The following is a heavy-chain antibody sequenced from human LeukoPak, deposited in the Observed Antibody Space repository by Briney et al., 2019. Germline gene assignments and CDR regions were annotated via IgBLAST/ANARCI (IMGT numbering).Heavy chain of an antibody. Sequence: ASVKVSCKASGYTFTGYHIHWVRQAPGQGLEWMGWINPNSGGANYAQEFQGRVTMTRDTSFITAYMELSRLRSDDTAVYYCARDDSSGYLGDYWGQGTLVTVSS. CDR3: ARDDSSGYLGDY. V-gene: IGHV1-2*02. D-gene: IGHD3-22*01. CDR1: GYTFTGYH. CDR2: INPNSGGA. J-gene: IGHJ4*02.